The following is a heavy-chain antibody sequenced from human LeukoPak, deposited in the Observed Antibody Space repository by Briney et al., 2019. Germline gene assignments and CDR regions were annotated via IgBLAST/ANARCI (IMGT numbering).Heavy chain of an antibody. CDR1: GFTFSSYA. D-gene: IGHD3/OR15-3a*01. Sequence: GGSLRLSCAASGFTFSSYAMHWVRQAPGKGLEWVAVISYDGSNKYYADSVKGRFTISRDNSKNTLYLQMNSLRAEDTAVYYCARGAGDDFWEDYYYYMDVWGKGTTVTVSS. CDR3: ARGAGDDFWEDYYYYMDV. J-gene: IGHJ6*03. CDR2: ISYDGSNK. V-gene: IGHV3-30*01.